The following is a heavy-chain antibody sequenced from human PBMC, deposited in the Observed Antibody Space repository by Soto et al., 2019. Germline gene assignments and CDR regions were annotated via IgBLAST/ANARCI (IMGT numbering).Heavy chain of an antibody. CDR1: GGTFSSYA. CDR2: IIPIFGTA. Sequence: SVKVSCKASGGTFSSYAISWVRQAPGQGLEWMGGIIPIFGTANYAQKFQGRVTITADESTSTAYMELSSLRSEDTAVYYCASRQWLDPPGYFDYWGQGTLVTVSS. D-gene: IGHD6-19*01. J-gene: IGHJ4*02. V-gene: IGHV1-69*13. CDR3: ASRQWLDPPGYFDY.